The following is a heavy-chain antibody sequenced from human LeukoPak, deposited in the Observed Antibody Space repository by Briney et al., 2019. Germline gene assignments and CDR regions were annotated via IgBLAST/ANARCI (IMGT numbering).Heavy chain of an antibody. J-gene: IGHJ5*02. V-gene: IGHV4-34*01. CDR2: INHSGST. D-gene: IGHD3/OR15-3a*01. CDR1: GGSFSGYY. Sequence: SETLSLTCAVYGGSFSGYYWSWIRQPPGKGLEWIGEINHSGSTNYNPSLKSRVTISVDTSKNQFSLKLSSVTAADTAVYYCARRAHTWGFRTRRINWFDPWGQGTLVTVSS. CDR3: ARRAHTWGFRTRRINWFDP.